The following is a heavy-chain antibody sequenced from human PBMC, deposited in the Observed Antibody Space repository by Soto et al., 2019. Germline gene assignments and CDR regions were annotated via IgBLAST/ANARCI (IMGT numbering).Heavy chain of an antibody. V-gene: IGHV1-69*05. D-gene: IGHD3-10*01. CDR2: IIPIFGTA. CDR1: GGSFSIYA. CDR3: ARGRASGSYYLLDY. J-gene: IGHJ4*02. Sequence: LVKVCFTGAGGSFSIYAIDWVRQAHGQGLEWMGGIIPIFGTANYAQKFQGRVTMTRDNAISTAYMEVSRLRSDDTAVYYCARGRASGSYYLLDYWGQGTLVNLSS.